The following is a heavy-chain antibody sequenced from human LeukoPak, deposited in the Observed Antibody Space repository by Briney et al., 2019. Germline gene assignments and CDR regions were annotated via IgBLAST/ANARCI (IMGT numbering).Heavy chain of an antibody. Sequence: GGSLRLSCAASGFTFSSYWMHWVRQAPGKGLMWVSRINSDGSSTSYADSVKGRFTISRDNAKNTLYLQMNSLRAEDTAVYYCARDIRWFGTFDYWGQGTLVTVSS. CDR1: GFTFSSYW. D-gene: IGHD3-10*01. CDR3: ARDIRWFGTFDY. J-gene: IGHJ4*02. V-gene: IGHV3-74*01. CDR2: INSDGSST.